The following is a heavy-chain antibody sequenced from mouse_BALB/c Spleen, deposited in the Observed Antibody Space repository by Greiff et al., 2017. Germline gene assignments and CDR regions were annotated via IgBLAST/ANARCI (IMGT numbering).Heavy chain of an antibody. CDR1: GFNIKDTY. Sequence: EVKLQESGAELVKPGASVKLSCTASGFNIKDTYMHWVKQRPEQGLEWIGRIDPANGNTKYDPKFQGKATITADTSSNTAYLQLSSLTSEDTAVYYCARSRYYYGSSYDYWGQGTTLTVSS. CDR3: ARSRYYYGSSYDY. J-gene: IGHJ2*01. V-gene: IGHV14-3*02. CDR2: IDPANGNT. D-gene: IGHD1-1*01.